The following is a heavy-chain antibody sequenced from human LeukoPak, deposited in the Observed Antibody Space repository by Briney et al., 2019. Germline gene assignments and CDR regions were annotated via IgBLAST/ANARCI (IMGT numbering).Heavy chain of an antibody. CDR2: IRYDGSNK. J-gene: IGHJ6*03. Sequence: GGSLRLSCAASGLTFSSYGMHWVRQAPGKGLEWVAFIRYDGSNKYYADSVKGRFTISRDNSKNTLYLQMNSLRAEDTAVYFCAKGGDSSSWSTYYYSYYLDVWGKGTTVTISS. D-gene: IGHD6-13*01. CDR3: AKGGDSSSWSTYYYSYYLDV. CDR1: GLTFSSYG. V-gene: IGHV3-30*02.